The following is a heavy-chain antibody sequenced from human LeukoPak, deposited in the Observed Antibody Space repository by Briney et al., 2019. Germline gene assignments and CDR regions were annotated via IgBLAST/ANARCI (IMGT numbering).Heavy chain of an antibody. CDR2: VYYSGTT. D-gene: IGHD3-3*01. CDR3: AREWSAFDY. CDR1: GDPISGHSGYK. V-gene: IGHV4-61*08. Sequence: PSETLSLTCTVSGDPISGHSGYKWNWIRQAPGKGLEWIGYVYYSGTTSYNPSVNSRVTISVDTSKNQFSLKLTSVTAADTAVYYCAREWSAFDYWGQGTLVTVSS. J-gene: IGHJ4*02.